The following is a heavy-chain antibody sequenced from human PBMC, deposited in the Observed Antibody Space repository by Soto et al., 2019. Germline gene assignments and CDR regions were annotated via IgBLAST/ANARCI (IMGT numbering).Heavy chain of an antibody. D-gene: IGHD5-12*01. CDR1: GDSINSRGYF. CDR2: INYRGST. Sequence: PSETLSLTCTVSGDSINSRGYFWGWVRQPPGKGLEWIGAINYRGSTYYKPSLESRVSISVDTSKNQFSLKLSSATAADTAMYYCARHRDSGYVYVFSFDSWGQGILVTVSS. J-gene: IGHJ4*02. V-gene: IGHV4-39*01. CDR3: ARHRDSGYVYVFSFDS.